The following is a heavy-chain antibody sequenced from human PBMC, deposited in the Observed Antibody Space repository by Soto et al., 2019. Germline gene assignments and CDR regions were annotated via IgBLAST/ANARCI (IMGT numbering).Heavy chain of an antibody. V-gene: IGHV4-39*01. CDR3: ARGTSAGTLFIGFDP. D-gene: IGHD6-13*01. J-gene: IGHJ5*02. Sequence: SETLSLTCTVSGGSISSSSYYWGWIRQPPGKGLEWIGSIYYSGSTYYNTSLKSRVTISVDTSKNQFSLKLSSVTAADTAVYYCARGTSAGTLFIGFDPWGQGTLVTVSS. CDR1: GGSISSSSYY. CDR2: IYYSGST.